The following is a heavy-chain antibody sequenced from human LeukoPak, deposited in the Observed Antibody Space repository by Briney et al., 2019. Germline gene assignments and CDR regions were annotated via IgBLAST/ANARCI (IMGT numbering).Heavy chain of an antibody. Sequence: GGSLRLSCSASGFRFSSYWMSWVRQAPGKGLEWASAISGSGGSTYYADSVKGRFTISRDNSKNTLYLQMNSLRAEDTAVYYCAKDLPTVAVAPPNWFDPWGQGTLVTVSS. CDR3: AKDLPTVAVAPPNWFDP. V-gene: IGHV3-23*01. CDR1: GFRFSSYW. J-gene: IGHJ5*02. D-gene: IGHD6-19*01. CDR2: ISGSGGST.